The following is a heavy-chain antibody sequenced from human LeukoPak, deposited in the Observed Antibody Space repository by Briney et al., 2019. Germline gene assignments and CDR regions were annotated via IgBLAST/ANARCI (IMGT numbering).Heavy chain of an antibody. V-gene: IGHV1-46*01. CDR1: GYTFTSCF. J-gene: IGHJ4*02. D-gene: IGHD4-17*01. CDR2: INPSGGST. Sequence: ASVKVSCKASGYTFTSCFMHWVRQAPGQGRDGMGIINPSGGSTSYAQKFQGRVTMTRDTSASTVYMELSSLRSEDTAVYYCARDSADYGDYDYWGQGTLVTVSS. CDR3: ARDSADYGDYDY.